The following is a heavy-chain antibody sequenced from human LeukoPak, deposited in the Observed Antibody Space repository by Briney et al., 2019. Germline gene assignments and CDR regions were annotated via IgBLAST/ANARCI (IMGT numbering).Heavy chain of an antibody. CDR1: GFTFSDYT. V-gene: IGHV3-49*04. D-gene: IGHD6-19*01. CDR2: IRSKAYGGTT. Sequence: GGSLRLSCAASGFTFSDYTMHWVRQAPGKGLEWVGFIRSKAYGGTTEYAASVKGRFTISRDDSKSIAYLQMNSLKTEDTAVYYCTRETQEQWLAKFDYWGQGTLVTVSS. CDR3: TRETQEQWLAKFDY. J-gene: IGHJ4*02.